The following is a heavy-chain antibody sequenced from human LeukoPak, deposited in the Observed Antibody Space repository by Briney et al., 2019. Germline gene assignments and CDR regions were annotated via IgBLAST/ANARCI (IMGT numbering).Heavy chain of an antibody. J-gene: IGHJ3*02. CDR1: GGTFSSYA. D-gene: IGHD3-10*01. CDR3: ARLSYGSGSPRSQNDAFDI. CDR2: IIPIFGTA. Sequence: SVKVSCKASGGTFSSYAISWVRQAPGQGLEWMGGIIPIFGTANYAQKFQGRVTITADESTSTAYMELSSLRSEDTAVYYCARLSYGSGSPRSQNDAFDIWGQGTMVTVSS. V-gene: IGHV1-69*13.